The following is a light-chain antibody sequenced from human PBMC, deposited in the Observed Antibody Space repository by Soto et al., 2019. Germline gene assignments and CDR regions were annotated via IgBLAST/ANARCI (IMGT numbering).Light chain of an antibody. J-gene: IGLJ3*02. CDR1: SSNIGAGYD. CDR2: GNS. Sequence: QSVLTQPPSVSGAPGQRVTISCTGSSSNIGAGYDVHWYQQLPGTAPKLLIYGNSHRPSGVPDRFSGSKSGTSASLAITGLQAGDEADYYCQSYGSSLSCGVFRGGTQLTVL. CDR3: QSYGSSLSCGV. V-gene: IGLV1-40*01.